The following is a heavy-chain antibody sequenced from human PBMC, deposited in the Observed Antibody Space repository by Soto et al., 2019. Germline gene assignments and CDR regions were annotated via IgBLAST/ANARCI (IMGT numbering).Heavy chain of an antibody. D-gene: IGHD6-19*01. CDR2: INAGNGNT. J-gene: IGHJ4*02. Sequence: QVQLVQSGAEEKKPGASVKVSCKASGYTFTSYAMHWVRQAPGQRLEWMGWINAGNGNTNNSQKFQGRVTVTRDTSGSTVYMELSSLRSEDTAVYYCARVSGWYFLDYWGQGTLVTVSS. CDR3: ARVSGWYFLDY. CDR1: GYTFTSYA. V-gene: IGHV1-3*05.